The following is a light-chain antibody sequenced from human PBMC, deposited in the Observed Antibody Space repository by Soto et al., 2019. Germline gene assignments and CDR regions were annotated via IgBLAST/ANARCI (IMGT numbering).Light chain of an antibody. CDR1: SSDVGGYNY. Sequence: QSALTQPRSVSGSPGQSVTISCTGTSSDVGGYNYVSWYQQHPGKAPKIMIYDVSKRPSGVLDRFSGSKSGNTASLTISGLQAEDEADYYCCSYAGSYTDVFGTGTKVTVL. CDR3: CSYAGSYTDV. CDR2: DVS. V-gene: IGLV2-11*01. J-gene: IGLJ1*01.